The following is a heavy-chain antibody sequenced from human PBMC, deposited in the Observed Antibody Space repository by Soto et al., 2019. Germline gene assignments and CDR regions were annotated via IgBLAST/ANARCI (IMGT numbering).Heavy chain of an antibody. V-gene: IGHV1-46*01. Sequence: QVHLAQSGAEVKRPGASVTVSCKASGYPFSNYYLHWVRQAPGQRLEWLGIINPSGGTTGYPQRFKGRVTMTMDTSTSTVYMELTSLRSVDTAIYYCAREPREHSYLDYWGQGTLVTVSS. CDR3: AREPREHSYLDY. J-gene: IGHJ4*02. CDR1: GYPFSNYY. CDR2: INPSGGTT.